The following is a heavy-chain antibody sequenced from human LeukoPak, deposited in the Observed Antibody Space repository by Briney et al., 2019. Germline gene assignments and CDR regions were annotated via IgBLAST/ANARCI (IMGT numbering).Heavy chain of an antibody. J-gene: IGHJ5*02. CDR3: ARDRLERALNWFDP. CDR1: GYTFTSYG. CDR2: ISAYNGNT. D-gene: IGHD1-1*01. Sequence: ASVKVSCKASGYTFTSYGISWVRQAPGQGLEWLGWISAYNGNTNYAQKLQGRVTMTTDTSTSTAYMELRSLRSDDTAVYYCARDRLERALNWFDPWGQGTLVTVSS. V-gene: IGHV1-18*01.